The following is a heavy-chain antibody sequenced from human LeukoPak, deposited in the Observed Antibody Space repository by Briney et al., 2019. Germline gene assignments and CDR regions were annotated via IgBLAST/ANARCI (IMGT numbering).Heavy chain of an antibody. D-gene: IGHD2-15*01. J-gene: IGHJ3*02. CDR3: AREPPRRNIVVVVAATVEAFDI. Sequence: PSETLSLTCTVSGGSISSYYCSWIRQPAGKGLEWIGRIYTSGSTNYNPSLKSRVTMSVDTSKNQFSLKLSSVTAADTAVYYCAREPPRRNIVVVVAATVEAFDIWGQGTMVTVSS. CDR1: GGSISSYY. V-gene: IGHV4-4*07. CDR2: IYTSGST.